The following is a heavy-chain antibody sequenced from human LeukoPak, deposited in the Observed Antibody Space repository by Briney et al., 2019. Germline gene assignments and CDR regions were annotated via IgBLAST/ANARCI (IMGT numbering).Heavy chain of an antibody. Sequence: SETLSLTCTVSGGSISSHYWSWIRQPPGKGLEWIGYIYYSGSTNYNPSLKSRVTISVDTSKNQFSLKLSSVTAADTAVYYCARDGSFCSGGSCYQAFDIWGQGTMVTVSS. D-gene: IGHD2-15*01. V-gene: IGHV4-59*11. CDR1: GGSISSHY. CDR3: ARDGSFCSGGSCYQAFDI. J-gene: IGHJ3*02. CDR2: IYYSGST.